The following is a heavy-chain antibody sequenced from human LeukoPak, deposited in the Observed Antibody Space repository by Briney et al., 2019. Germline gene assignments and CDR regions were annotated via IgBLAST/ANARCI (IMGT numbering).Heavy chain of an antibody. Sequence: QAGVSLRLSCAASGFIFSTYGMYWVRQAPGKGLEWVAFIRHDGSIKNYADSVKGRSTISRDNSKNTLYLQMNSLRAEDTAVYYCAKDSLADIDYWGQGTLVTVSS. CDR3: AKDSLADIDY. CDR2: IRHDGSIK. D-gene: IGHD3-16*01. V-gene: IGHV3-30*02. J-gene: IGHJ4*02. CDR1: GFIFSTYG.